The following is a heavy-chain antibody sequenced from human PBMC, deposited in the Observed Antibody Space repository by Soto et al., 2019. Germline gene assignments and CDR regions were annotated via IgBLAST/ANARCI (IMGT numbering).Heavy chain of an antibody. Sequence: TLSLTCTFSGGSVNSGGYHWSWIRQHPGKGLEWIGDIYYSGSTYYNPSLKSRVTISIDASTNHFSLHLSALTAADTAVYYCARAPIPNWNYYGMDVWGQGTTVTVSS. CDR2: IYYSGST. CDR3: ARAPIPNWNYYGMDV. D-gene: IGHD1-1*01. J-gene: IGHJ6*02. V-gene: IGHV4-31*03. CDR1: GGSVNSGGYH.